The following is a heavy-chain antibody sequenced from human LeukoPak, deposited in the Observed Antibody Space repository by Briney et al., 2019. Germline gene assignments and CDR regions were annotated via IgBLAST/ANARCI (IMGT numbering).Heavy chain of an antibody. CDR3: ARVVAVAGTIVDY. D-gene: IGHD6-19*01. Sequence: GGSLRLSCAASGFTFSSYAMHWVRQAPGKGLEWVAVISYDGSNKYYADSVKGRFTISRDNSKNTLYLQMNSLRAEDTAVYYCARVVAVAGTIVDYWGPGTLVTVSS. CDR1: GFTFSSYA. V-gene: IGHV3-30*14. J-gene: IGHJ4*02. CDR2: ISYDGSNK.